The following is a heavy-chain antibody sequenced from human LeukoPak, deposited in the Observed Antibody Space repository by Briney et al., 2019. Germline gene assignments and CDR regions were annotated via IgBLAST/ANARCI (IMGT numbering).Heavy chain of an antibody. CDR3: AKPVYDFWSGYRDNWFDP. CDR1: GLTFSSHW. Sequence: GGSLRLSCAASGLTFSSHWMHWVRQAPGKGLEWVSAISGSGGSTNYADSVKGRVTVSRDNSKSTLYLQMNSLRAEDTAVYYCAKPVYDFWSGYRDNWFDPWGQGTLVTVSS. V-gene: IGHV3-23*01. D-gene: IGHD3-3*01. J-gene: IGHJ5*02. CDR2: ISGSGGST.